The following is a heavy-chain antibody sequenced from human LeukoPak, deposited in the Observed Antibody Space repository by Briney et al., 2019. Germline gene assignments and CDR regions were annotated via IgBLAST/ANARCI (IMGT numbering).Heavy chain of an antibody. CDR1: GGSISSYY. Sequence: PSETLSLTCTVSGGSISSYYWSWIRQPPGKGLEWIGYIYYSGSTNYNPSLKSRVTISVDTSKNQFSLKLSSVTAADMAVYYCARARYSYGYGIDYWGQGTLVTVSS. J-gene: IGHJ4*02. D-gene: IGHD5-18*01. V-gene: IGHV4-59*01. CDR3: ARARYSYGYGIDY. CDR2: IYYSGST.